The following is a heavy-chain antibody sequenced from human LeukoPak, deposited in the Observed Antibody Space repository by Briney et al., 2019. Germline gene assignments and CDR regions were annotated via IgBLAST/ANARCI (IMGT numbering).Heavy chain of an antibody. V-gene: IGHV4-34*01. CDR2: INHSGST. CDR3: ARTAYSSGWYHFPWFDP. CDR1: GGSFSGYY. J-gene: IGHJ5*02. Sequence: SETLSLTCAVYGGSFSGYYWSWIRQPPGKGLEWIGEINHSGSTNYNPSLKSRVTISVDTSKNQFSLKLSSVTAADTAVYYCARTAYSSGWYHFPWFDPWGQGTLVTVSS. D-gene: IGHD6-19*01.